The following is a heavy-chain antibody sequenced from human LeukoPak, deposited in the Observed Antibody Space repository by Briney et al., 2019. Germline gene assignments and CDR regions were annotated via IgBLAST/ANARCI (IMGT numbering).Heavy chain of an antibody. CDR3: ANIGTGTTLYYFDY. CDR1: GFTFSSYA. CDR2: ISYDGSNK. D-gene: IGHD1-1*01. J-gene: IGHJ4*02. Sequence: QPGGSLRLSCAASGFTFSSYAMHWVRQAPGKGLEWVAVISYDGSNKYYADSVKGRFTISRDNSKNTLYLQMNSLRAEDTAVYYCANIGTGTTLYYFDYWGQGTLVTVSS. V-gene: IGHV3-30*04.